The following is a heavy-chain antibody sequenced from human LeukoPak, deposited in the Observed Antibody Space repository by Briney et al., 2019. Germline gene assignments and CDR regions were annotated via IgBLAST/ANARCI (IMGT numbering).Heavy chain of an antibody. D-gene: IGHD2-15*01. CDR1: GFTVSSNY. CDR2: INLDGGAK. Sequence: GGSLRLSCADPGFTVSSNYMSWVRQTPGKGLEWVANINLDGGAKNYVGSVEGRFTISRDNAKNSLYLEMNGLRVEDTAVYHCVRGRGYVVDYWGQGTLVTVSS. V-gene: IGHV3-7*04. CDR3: VRGRGYVVDY. J-gene: IGHJ4*02.